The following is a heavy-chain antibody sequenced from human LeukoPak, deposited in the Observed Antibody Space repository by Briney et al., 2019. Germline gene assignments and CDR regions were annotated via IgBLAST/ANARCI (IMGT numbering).Heavy chain of an antibody. J-gene: IGHJ4*02. CDR3: ARGYYYDSSGTYYFDY. Sequence: ASVKVSCKASGGTFSSYAISWVRQAPGQGLEWMGRIIPIFGTANYAQKFQGRVTITTDESTSTAYMELSSPRSEDTAVYYCARGYYYDSSGTYYFDYWGQGTLVTVSS. V-gene: IGHV1-69*05. CDR1: GGTFSSYA. D-gene: IGHD3-22*01. CDR2: IIPIFGTA.